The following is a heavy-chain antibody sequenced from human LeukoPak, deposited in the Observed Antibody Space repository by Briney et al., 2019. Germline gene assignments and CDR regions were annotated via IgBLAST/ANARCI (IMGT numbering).Heavy chain of an antibody. Sequence: GGSLRLSCTVSGFTVSSNSMSWVRQAPGKGLEWVSGISWNSGSIGYADSVKGRFTISRDNAKNSLYLQMNSLRAEDTALYYCAKDRGGSGSYFLLAGWGQGTLATVSS. CDR2: ISWNSGSI. CDR1: GFTVSSNS. V-gene: IGHV3-9*01. J-gene: IGHJ4*02. D-gene: IGHD3-10*01. CDR3: AKDRGGSGSYFLLAG.